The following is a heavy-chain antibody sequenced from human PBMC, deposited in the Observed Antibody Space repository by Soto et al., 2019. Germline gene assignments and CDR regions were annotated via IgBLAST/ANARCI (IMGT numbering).Heavy chain of an antibody. CDR2: AYWDDDN. CDR1: GFSLTTRPMG. CDR3: AHRIGGYTWNDGYVDY. D-gene: IGHD1-20*01. Sequence: QITLRESGPTLVKPTQTLTLTCSFSGFSLTTRPMGVGWIRQSPGKALEWLGFAYWDDDNRYSPSLRSRLTVTKDTSKCQVVLTVTKMDPGDTATYSCAHRIGGYTWNDGYVDYWGQGTPVNVSS. V-gene: IGHV2-5*02. J-gene: IGHJ4*02.